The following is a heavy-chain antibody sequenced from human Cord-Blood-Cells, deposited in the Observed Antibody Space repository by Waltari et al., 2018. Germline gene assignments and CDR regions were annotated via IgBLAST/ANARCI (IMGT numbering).Heavy chain of an antibody. CDR2: ISSSSSHI. CDR3: ARGTGDYYYYYGMDV. D-gene: IGHD7-27*01. V-gene: IGHV3-21*01. Sequence: EVQLVESGGGLVKPGGSLRLSCAASGFTFSSYSMNWVRPAPGKGLEWVSSISSSSSHIYYADSVKGRFTISRDNAKNSLYLQMNSLRAEDTAVYYCARGTGDYYYYYGMDVWGQGTTVTVSS. J-gene: IGHJ6*02. CDR1: GFTFSSYS.